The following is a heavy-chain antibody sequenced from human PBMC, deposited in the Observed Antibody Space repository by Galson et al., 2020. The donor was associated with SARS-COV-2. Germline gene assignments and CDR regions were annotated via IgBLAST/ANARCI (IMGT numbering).Heavy chain of an antibody. V-gene: IGHV5-51*01. J-gene: IGHJ4*02. CDR1: GYTFTSYW. CDR2: IYPGDPDT. D-gene: IGHD6-19*01. CDR3: ATAPYSSGWYAAY. Sequence: GESLKISCKTSGYTFTSYWVGWVRQMPGKGLEWMGFIYPGDPDTRYSPPFHGQVTISVDKSISTAYLQWSSLKASDTATYYCATAPYSSGWYAAYWGQGTLVTVSP.